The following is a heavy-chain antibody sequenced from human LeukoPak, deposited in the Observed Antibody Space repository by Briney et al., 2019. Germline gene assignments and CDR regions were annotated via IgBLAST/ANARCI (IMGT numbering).Heavy chain of an antibody. CDR1: GFTFSSYA. J-gene: IGHJ5*02. D-gene: IGHD6-19*01. CDR3: AKDLSSSGWLQGWFDP. CDR2: ISDSGGST. V-gene: IGHV3-23*01. Sequence: PGASLRLSCAASGFTFSSYAMSWVRQAPGKGLEWVSAISDSGGSTYYADSVKGRFTISRDNSKNTLYLQMNSLRAEDTAVYYCAKDLSSSGWLQGWFDPWGQGTLVTVSS.